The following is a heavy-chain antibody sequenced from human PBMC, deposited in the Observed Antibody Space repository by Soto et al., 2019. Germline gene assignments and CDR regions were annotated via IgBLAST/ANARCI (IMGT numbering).Heavy chain of an antibody. Sequence: SETLSLTCVVSGGSVTSYHWSWIRQPPGKGLEWIGYFYYSGITNYNPSLKSRVTISADTSKNQFSLKLRSVTAAEAAVYYCARVTVAVPATTHYFDYWGQGTPVTVSS. J-gene: IGHJ4*02. CDR2: FYYSGIT. CDR3: ARVTVAVPATTHYFDY. D-gene: IGHD1-26*01. V-gene: IGHV4-59*02. CDR1: GGSVTSYH.